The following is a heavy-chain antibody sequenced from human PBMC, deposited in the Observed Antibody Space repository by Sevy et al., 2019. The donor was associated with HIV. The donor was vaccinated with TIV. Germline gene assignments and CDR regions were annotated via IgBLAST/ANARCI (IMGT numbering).Heavy chain of an antibody. CDR3: ARTSSYGSGNYFDY. Sequence: ASVKVSCKASGYTFTIYGISWVRQAPEEWLEWMGWISAYSRNTNYAQNLHGRVTMTTDTSTTTAYMELRSLRFDDTAVYYCARTSSYGSGNYFDYWGQGTLVTVSS. CDR2: ISAYSRNT. D-gene: IGHD3-10*01. J-gene: IGHJ4*02. V-gene: IGHV1-18*01. CDR1: GYTFTIYG.